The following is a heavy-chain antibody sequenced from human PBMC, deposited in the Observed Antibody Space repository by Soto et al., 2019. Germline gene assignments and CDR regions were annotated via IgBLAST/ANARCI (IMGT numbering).Heavy chain of an antibody. CDR1: GFTFSSYA. CDR2: ISGSGGST. J-gene: IGHJ3*02. D-gene: IGHD2-15*01. V-gene: IGHV3-23*01. Sequence: GGFLRLSCAASGFTFSSYAMSWVRQAPGKGLEWVSAISGSGGSTYYADSVKGRFTISRDNSKNTLYLQMNSLRAEDTAVYYCAKDRWGIVVVVAAPPYDAFDIWGQGTMVTVSS. CDR3: AKDRWGIVVVVAAPPYDAFDI.